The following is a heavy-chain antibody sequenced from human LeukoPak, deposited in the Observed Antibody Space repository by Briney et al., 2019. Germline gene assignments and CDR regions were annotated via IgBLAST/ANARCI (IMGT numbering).Heavy chain of an antibody. V-gene: IGHV3-21*01. D-gene: IGHD3-10*01. CDR2: ISSSSSYI. CDR3: AKDRGLLLWFGVAAFDI. CDR1: GFTFSSYS. J-gene: IGHJ3*02. Sequence: GGSLRLSCAASGFTFSSYSMNWVRQAPGKGLEWVSSISSSSSYIYYADSVKGRFTISRDNAKNSLYLQMNSLRAEDTAVYYCAKDRGLLLWFGVAAFDIWGQGTMVTVSS.